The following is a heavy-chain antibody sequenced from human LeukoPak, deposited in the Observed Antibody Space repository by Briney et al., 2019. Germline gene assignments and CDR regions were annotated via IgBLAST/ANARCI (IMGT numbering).Heavy chain of an antibody. D-gene: IGHD6-19*01. CDR3: ARDLAYSSGFQYYYGMDV. CDR1: GGSISSYY. Sequence: SETLSLTCTVAGGSISSYYWSWIRQPPGKGLEWIGYIYYSGSTNYNPSLKSRVTISVDTSKNQFSLKLSSVTAADTAVYYCARDLAYSSGFQYYYGMDVWGQGTTVTVSS. CDR2: IYYSGST. J-gene: IGHJ6*02. V-gene: IGHV4-59*01.